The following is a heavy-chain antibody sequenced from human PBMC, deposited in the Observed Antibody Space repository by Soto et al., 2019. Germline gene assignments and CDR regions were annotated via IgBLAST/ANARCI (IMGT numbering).Heavy chain of an antibody. CDR2: IYYSGST. V-gene: IGHV4-30-4*01. Sequence: SETLSLTCTVSGGSISSGDYFWSWIRQPPGKGLEWIGYIYYSGSTYYNPSLKSRVTISVDTSKNQFSLKLTSVTAADTAVYYCARGITIFGVAQGNDPWGQGTLVTVSS. CDR1: GGSISSGDYF. J-gene: IGHJ5*02. D-gene: IGHD3-3*01. CDR3: ARGITIFGVAQGNDP.